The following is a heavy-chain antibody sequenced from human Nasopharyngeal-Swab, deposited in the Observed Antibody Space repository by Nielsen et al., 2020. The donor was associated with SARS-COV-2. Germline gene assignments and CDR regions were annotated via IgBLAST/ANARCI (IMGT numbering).Heavy chain of an antibody. V-gene: IGHV4-59*01. Sequence: SETLSLTCTVSGGSISSYYWSWIRQHPGKGLEWIGYIYYSGSTNYNPSLKSRLTLSVDTSKNQFSLKLSSVTAADTAVYYCARAGDAYDFWSGYPDYYGMDVWGQGTTVTVSS. CDR3: ARAGDAYDFWSGYPDYYGMDV. J-gene: IGHJ6*02. D-gene: IGHD3-3*01. CDR2: IYYSGST. CDR1: GGSISSYY.